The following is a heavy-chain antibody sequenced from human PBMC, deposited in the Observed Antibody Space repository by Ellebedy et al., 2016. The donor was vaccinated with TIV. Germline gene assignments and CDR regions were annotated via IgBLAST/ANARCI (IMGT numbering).Heavy chain of an antibody. Sequence: GGSLRLXXAASGFTFSIAGMTWVRQAPGKGLEWVATIDFSGTGTYYADSVKGRFIISRDNTKNSLFLQMNSLGVEDTAVYYCARDGSEWSRDYWGQGTLVTVPS. D-gene: IGHD3-3*01. V-gene: IGHV3-21*06. CDR3: ARDGSEWSRDY. CDR1: GFTFSIAG. CDR2: IDFSGTGT. J-gene: IGHJ4*02.